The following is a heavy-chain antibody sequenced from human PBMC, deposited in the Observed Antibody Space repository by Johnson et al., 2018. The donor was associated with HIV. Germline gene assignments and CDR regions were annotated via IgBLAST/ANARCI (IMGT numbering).Heavy chain of an antibody. CDR2: IKQDGSER. Sequence: VQLVESGGGVVQPGGSLRLSCAASGFTVSSNYMSWVRQAPGKGLEWVANIKQDGSERYFVDSVKGRFTISRDNAKNSLYLQMNSLRAEDTAVYYCARDPAAAALRAFDIWGQGTMVTVSS. CDR1: GFTVSSNY. D-gene: IGHD6-13*01. V-gene: IGHV3-7*01. J-gene: IGHJ3*02. CDR3: ARDPAAAALRAFDI.